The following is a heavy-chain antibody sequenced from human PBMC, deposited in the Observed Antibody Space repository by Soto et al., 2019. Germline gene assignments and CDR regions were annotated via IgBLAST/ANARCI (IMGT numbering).Heavy chain of an antibody. D-gene: IGHD2-15*01. V-gene: IGHV1-8*01. CDR2: LNPNTGNS. CDR3: ARGFGGIPEVTDS. CDR1: GYTFTSYD. J-gene: IGHJ4*02. Sequence: ASVKVSCKASGYTFTSYDIYWVRQATGQGLEWMGWLNPNTGNSGCAQKFQGRITVTSDTSINTVHMELSSLRSEDTAVYYCARGFGGIPEVTDSWGQGTLVTVSS.